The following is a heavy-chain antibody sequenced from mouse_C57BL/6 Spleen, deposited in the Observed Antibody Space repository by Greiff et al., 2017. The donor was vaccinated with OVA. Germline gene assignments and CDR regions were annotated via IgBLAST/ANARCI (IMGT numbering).Heavy chain of an antibody. CDR2: IWSGGST. V-gene: IGHV2-2*01. J-gene: IGHJ2*01. Sequence: VHLVESGPGLVQPSQSLSITCTVSGFSLTSYGVHWVRQSPGKGLEWLGVIWSGGSTDYNAAFISRLSISKDNSKSQVFFKMNSLQADDTAIYYCARGEAYDGFYFDYWGQGTTLTVSS. D-gene: IGHD2-3*01. CDR3: ARGEAYDGFYFDY. CDR1: GFSLTSYG.